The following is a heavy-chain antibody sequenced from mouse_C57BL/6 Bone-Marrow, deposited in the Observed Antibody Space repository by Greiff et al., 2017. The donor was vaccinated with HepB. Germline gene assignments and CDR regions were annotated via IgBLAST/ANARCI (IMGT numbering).Heavy chain of an antibody. Sequence: EVKLVESGGGLVQPGGSMKLSCAASGFTFSDAWMDWVRQSPEKGLEWVAEIRNKANNHATYYAESVKGRFTISRDDSKSSVYLQMNSLRAEDTGIYYCTRRRYYGPYAMDYWGQGTSVTVSS. CDR2: IRNKANNHAT. V-gene: IGHV6-6*01. CDR1: GFTFSDAW. CDR3: TRRRYYGPYAMDY. J-gene: IGHJ4*01. D-gene: IGHD1-1*01.